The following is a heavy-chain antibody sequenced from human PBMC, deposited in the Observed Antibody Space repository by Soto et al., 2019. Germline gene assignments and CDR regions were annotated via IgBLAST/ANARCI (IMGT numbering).Heavy chain of an antibody. D-gene: IGHD3-9*01. CDR3: ANFDPRSWYFDL. CDR1: GFTFSSYA. Sequence: EVQLLESGGGLVQPGGSLRLSCAASGFTFSSYAMSWVRQAPGKGLEWVSAISGSGGSTYYADSVKGRFTISRDNSKNTLDLQMNSLRAEDTAVYYCANFDPRSWYFDLWGRGTLVTVSS. CDR2: ISGSGGST. V-gene: IGHV3-23*01. J-gene: IGHJ2*01.